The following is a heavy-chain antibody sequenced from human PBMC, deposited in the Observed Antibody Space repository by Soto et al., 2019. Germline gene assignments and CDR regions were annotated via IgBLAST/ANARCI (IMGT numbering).Heavy chain of an antibody. V-gene: IGHV3-66*01. Sequence: SMRLSCAASGFTVSNNYMSWVRQAPGKGLEWVSVIYSGGSTYYADSVKGRFTISRDNSKNTLYLQMNSLRAEDTAVYYCARDPLGAEDYWGQGTLVTVSS. CDR3: ARDPLGAEDY. CDR1: GFTVSNNY. D-gene: IGHD3-3*01. J-gene: IGHJ4*02. CDR2: IYSGGST.